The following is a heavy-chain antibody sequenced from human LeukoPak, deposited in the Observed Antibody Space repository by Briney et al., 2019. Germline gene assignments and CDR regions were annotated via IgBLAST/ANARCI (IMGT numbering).Heavy chain of an antibody. J-gene: IGHJ4*02. CDR3: ATYWYNFDY. D-gene: IGHD2-8*02. CDR2: IYYSGST. CDR1: GGSISSSY. Sequence: PSETLSLTCTVSGGSISSSYWSWIRQPPGKGLEWIGYIYYSGSTNYNPSLKSRVTISVDTSKNQFSLRLSSVTAADTAVYYCATYWYNFDYWGQGTLVTVSS. V-gene: IGHV4-59*12.